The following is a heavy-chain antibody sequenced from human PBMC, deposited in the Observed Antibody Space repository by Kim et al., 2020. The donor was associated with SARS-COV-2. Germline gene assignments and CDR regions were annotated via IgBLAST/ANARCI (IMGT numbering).Heavy chain of an antibody. J-gene: IGHJ2*01. V-gene: IGHV3-13*01. CDR3: ARVGYSIGWPSYWYFDL. D-gene: IGHD6-19*01. Sequence: VKGRFTTSSENAKNSLYLQMNSLRAGDTAVYYCARVGYSIGWPSYWYFDLWGRGTLVTVSS.